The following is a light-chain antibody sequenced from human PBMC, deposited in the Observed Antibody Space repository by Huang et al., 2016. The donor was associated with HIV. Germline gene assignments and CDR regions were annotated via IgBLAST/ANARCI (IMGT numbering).Light chain of an antibody. CDR3: QQYGSSIT. CDR1: QSVSSTY. V-gene: IGKV3-20*01. CDR2: GAS. J-gene: IGKJ5*01. Sequence: EIVLTQSPGTLSLSPGERATLSCRASQSVSSTYLAWYQQNPGQAPRLLIYGASTRATGIPDRFSGSGSGTDFTLTISRLEPEDCAVFYCQQYGSSITFGQGTRLEIK.